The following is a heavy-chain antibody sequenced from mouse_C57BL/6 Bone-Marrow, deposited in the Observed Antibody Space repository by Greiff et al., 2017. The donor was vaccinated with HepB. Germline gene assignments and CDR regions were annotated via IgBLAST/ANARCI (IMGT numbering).Heavy chain of an antibody. Sequence: VQLQESGPGLVQPSQRLSITCTVSGFSLTSYGVHWVRQSPGKGLEWLGVIWSGGSTDYNAAFISRLSISKDNSKSQVFFKMNSLQADDTDIYYCARDYGYSYYYAMDYWGQGTSVTVSS. CDR2: IWSGGST. CDR1: GFSLTSYG. J-gene: IGHJ4*01. V-gene: IGHV2-2*01. D-gene: IGHD2-2*01. CDR3: ARDYGYSYYYAMDY.